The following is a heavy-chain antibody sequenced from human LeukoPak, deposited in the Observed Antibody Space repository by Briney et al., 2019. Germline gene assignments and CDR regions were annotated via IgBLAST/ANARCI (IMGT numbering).Heavy chain of an antibody. V-gene: IGHV3-23*01. CDR3: AKDAAAAGPNYYYYYMDV. D-gene: IGHD6-13*01. Sequence: PGGSLRLSCAASGFTFSSYAMSWVRQAPGKGLEWVSAISGSGGSTYYADSVRGRFTISRDNSKNTLYLQMNSLRAEDTAVYYCAKDAAAAGPNYYYYYMDVWGKGTTVTVSS. CDR2: ISGSGGST. CDR1: GFTFSSYA. J-gene: IGHJ6*03.